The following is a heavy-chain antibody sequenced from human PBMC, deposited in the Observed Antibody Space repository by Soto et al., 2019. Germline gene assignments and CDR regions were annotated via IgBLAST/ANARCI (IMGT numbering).Heavy chain of an antibody. V-gene: IGHV1-2*04. CDR2: INPNSGGT. D-gene: IGHD1-26*01. CDR3: AREAGIRPSGSYYYDY. CDR1: GYTFTGYY. J-gene: IGHJ4*02. Sequence: ASVKVSCKASGYTFTGYYMHRVRQAPGKGLEWMGWINPNSGGTNYAQKLQGWVTMTRDTSISTAYMELSRLRSDDTAVYYCAREAGIRPSGSYYYDYWGQGTQVTVSS.